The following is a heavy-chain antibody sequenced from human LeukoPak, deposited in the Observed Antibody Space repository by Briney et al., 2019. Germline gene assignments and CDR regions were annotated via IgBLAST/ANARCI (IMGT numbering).Heavy chain of an antibody. Sequence: PSETLSLTCTVSSGSISSGSYYWSWIRQPAGKGLEWIGRIYTSGSTNYSPSLKSRVTISVDTSKNQFSLKLSSVTAADTAVYYCARDLSTSGDYWGQGTLVTVSS. J-gene: IGHJ4*02. D-gene: IGHD3-10*01. CDR1: SGSISSGSYY. CDR2: IYTSGST. V-gene: IGHV4-61*02. CDR3: ARDLSTSGDY.